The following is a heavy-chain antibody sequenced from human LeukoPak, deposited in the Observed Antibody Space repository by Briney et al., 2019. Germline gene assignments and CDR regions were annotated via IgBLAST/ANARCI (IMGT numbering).Heavy chain of an antibody. CDR2: IIPTFGTA. CDR1: GYTFTTYG. CDR3: ATSSRRTGYFDY. Sequence: GASVKVSCKASGYTFTTYGVSWVRQAPGQGLEWMGGIIPTFGTANYAQKFQGRVTITTDESTSTAYMELSSLRSEDTAVYYCATSSRRTGYFDYWGQGTLVTVSS. D-gene: IGHD3/OR15-3a*01. V-gene: IGHV1-69*05. J-gene: IGHJ4*02.